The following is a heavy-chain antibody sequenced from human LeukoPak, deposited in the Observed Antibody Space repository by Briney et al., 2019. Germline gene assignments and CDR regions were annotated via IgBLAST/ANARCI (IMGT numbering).Heavy chain of an antibody. CDR3: ARGEYSNSRSFDY. Sequence: SETLSLTCAVSGGSISSRNWWGWVRQPPGKGLEWIGEIDHSGRTNYNPSLKSRVTISVDKSKNQFSLKLTSVTAADTAVYYCARGEYSNSRSFDYWGRGTLVTVSS. CDR1: GGSISSRNW. J-gene: IGHJ4*02. D-gene: IGHD6-6*01. CDR2: IDHSGRT. V-gene: IGHV4-4*02.